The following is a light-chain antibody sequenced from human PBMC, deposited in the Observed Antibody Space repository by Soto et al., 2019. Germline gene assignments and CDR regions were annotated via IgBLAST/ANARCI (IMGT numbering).Light chain of an antibody. CDR1: SSDVGGYTY. J-gene: IGLJ1*01. CDR2: EVS. V-gene: IGLV2-8*01. Sequence: QSALTQPPSASGSPGQSVTISCTGTSSDVGGYTYVSWYQQHQGKAPKLMIYEVSKRPSGVPDRFSGSKSGNTASLTVSGLQAEDEADYYCSSYAGISPYVFGTGTKVTV. CDR3: SSYAGISPYV.